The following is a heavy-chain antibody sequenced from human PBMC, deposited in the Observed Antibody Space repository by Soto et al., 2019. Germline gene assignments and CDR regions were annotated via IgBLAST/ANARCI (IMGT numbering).Heavy chain of an antibody. J-gene: IGHJ5*02. V-gene: IGHV4-34*01. CDR1: GGSFSGYY. CDR2: INHSGST. D-gene: IGHD4-17*01. Sequence: QVQLQQWGAGLLKPSETLSLTCAVYGGSFSGYYWSWIRQPPGKGLEWIGEINHSGSTNYNPSLKSRGTISVDTSKNQFSLKLSSVTAADTAVYYCARDDYGDYALGNWFDPWGQGTLVTVSS. CDR3: ARDDYGDYALGNWFDP.